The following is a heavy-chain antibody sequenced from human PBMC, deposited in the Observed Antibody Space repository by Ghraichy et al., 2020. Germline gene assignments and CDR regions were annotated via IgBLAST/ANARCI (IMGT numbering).Heavy chain of an antibody. Sequence: KVSCAASGFTFSGSAMHGVRQASGKGLEWVGRIRSKANSYATAYAASVKGRFTISRDDSKNTAYLQMNSLKTEDTAVYYCTRWELPDWYFDLCGRGTLVTVPS. CDR1: GFTFSGSA. CDR2: IRSKANSYAT. V-gene: IGHV3-73*01. CDR3: TRWELPDWYFDL. J-gene: IGHJ2*01. D-gene: IGHD1-26*01.